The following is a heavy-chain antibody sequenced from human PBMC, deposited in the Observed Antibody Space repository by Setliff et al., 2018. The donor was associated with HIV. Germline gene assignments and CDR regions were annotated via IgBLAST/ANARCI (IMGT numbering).Heavy chain of an antibody. CDR2: IYNSGYS. CDR3: ARDHVFGSRTGFDP. J-gene: IGHJ5*02. V-gene: IGHV4-59*12. Sequence: SETLSLTCTVSGGSISTYFWNWIRQPPGKGLEWIGYIYNSGYSNSKPSLKSRVTISLDTSKNQFSLKLSSVTAADTAVYYCARDHVFGSRTGFDPWGPGILVTVSS. D-gene: IGHD3-10*01. CDR1: GGSISTYF.